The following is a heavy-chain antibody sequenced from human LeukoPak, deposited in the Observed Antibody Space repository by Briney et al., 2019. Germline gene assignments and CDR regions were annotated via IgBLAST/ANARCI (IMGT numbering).Heavy chain of an antibody. CDR3: ARDHSSWEVPSDY. Sequence: GGSLRLSCAASGFTFSSYWMRWVRQVPGKGLVWVSGINTDGSSRSYADSVKGRFTISRDNAKNTLYLQMNSLRAEDTAVYYCARDHSSWEVPSDYWGQGTLVTVSS. J-gene: IGHJ4*02. V-gene: IGHV3-74*01. D-gene: IGHD6-13*01. CDR1: GFTFSSYW. CDR2: INTDGSSR.